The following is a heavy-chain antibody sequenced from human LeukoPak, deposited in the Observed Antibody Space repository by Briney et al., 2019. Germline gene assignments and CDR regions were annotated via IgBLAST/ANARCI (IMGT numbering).Heavy chain of an antibody. CDR3: AKERVTSFDY. J-gene: IGHJ4*02. CDR1: GFTFSSFA. D-gene: IGHD4-23*01. Sequence: GGSLRLSCAASGFTFSSFAMHWVRQAPGKGLEWVAVISYDGSNKFYADSVKGRFTISRDNSKNTLYLQMNSLRREDTAVYHCAKERVTSFDYWGQGTLVTVSS. V-gene: IGHV3-30*18. CDR2: ISYDGSNK.